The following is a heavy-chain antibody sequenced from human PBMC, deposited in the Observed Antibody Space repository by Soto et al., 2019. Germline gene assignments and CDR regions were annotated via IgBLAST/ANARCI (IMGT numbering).Heavy chain of an antibody. V-gene: IGHV3-21*01. CDR1: GFTFSSYS. CDR3: ARGLGYSSSWNAFDI. D-gene: IGHD6-13*01. J-gene: IGHJ3*02. CDR2: ISSSSSYI. Sequence: GGSLRLSCAASGFTFSSYSMNWVRQAPGKGLEWVSSISSSSSYIYYADSVKGRFTISRDNAKNSLYLQMNSLRAEDTAVYYCARGLGYSSSWNAFDIWGQGTMVTVSS.